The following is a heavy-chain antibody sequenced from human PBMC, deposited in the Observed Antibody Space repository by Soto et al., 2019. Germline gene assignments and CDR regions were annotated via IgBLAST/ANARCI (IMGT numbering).Heavy chain of an antibody. CDR1: GGTFSSYA. J-gene: IGHJ6*02. D-gene: IGHD1-20*01. CDR2: IIPIFGTA. Sequence: QVHLVQSGAEVKKPGSSVKVSCKASGGTFSSYAISWVRQAPGQGLEWMGGIIPIFGTANYAQKFQGRVTITADESTSTASMELSSLRSEDTAVYYCAREYNWNERYYGMDVWGQGTTVTVSS. V-gene: IGHV1-69*12. CDR3: AREYNWNERYYGMDV.